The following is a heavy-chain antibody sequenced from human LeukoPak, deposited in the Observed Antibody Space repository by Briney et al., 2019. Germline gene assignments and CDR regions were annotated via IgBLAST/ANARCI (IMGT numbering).Heavy chain of an antibody. CDR2: ISYDGSNK. V-gene: IGHV3-30-3*01. CDR3: AKENYGDYLRHFDY. CDR1: GFTFSSYA. J-gene: IGHJ4*02. D-gene: IGHD4-17*01. Sequence: GGSLRLSCAASGFTFSSYAMHWVRQAPGKGLEWVAVISYDGSNKYYADSVKGRFTISRDNSKNTLYLQMNSLRAEDTAVYYCAKENYGDYLRHFDYWGQGTLVTVSS.